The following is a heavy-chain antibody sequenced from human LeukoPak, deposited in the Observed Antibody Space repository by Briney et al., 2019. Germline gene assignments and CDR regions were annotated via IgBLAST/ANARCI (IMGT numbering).Heavy chain of an antibody. D-gene: IGHD6-19*01. CDR1: GFTFPSYS. J-gene: IGHJ3*01. V-gene: IGHV3-23*01. CDR3: VKDRVPDSGWSFDV. Sequence: GGALRLSCTTSGFTFPSYSMSWVRQAPGQGLEWVASTLGSASKIYQAVSEKGRFTVSRDNSKNTLYLQMNGLRVEDTALYYCVKDRVPDSGWSFDVWGQGTMVTVSA. CDR2: TLGSASKI.